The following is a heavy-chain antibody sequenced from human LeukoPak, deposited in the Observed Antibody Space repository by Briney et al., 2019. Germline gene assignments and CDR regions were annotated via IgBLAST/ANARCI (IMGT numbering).Heavy chain of an antibody. Sequence: GASVKVSCKASGYTFTGYYMHWVRQAPGQGLEWMGWINPNSGGTNYAQKFQGRVTMTRDTSISTAYMELSRLRSDDTAVYYCAREISSVYDYVWGSYRYDSGNAFDIWGQGTMVTVSS. CDR3: AREISSVYDYVWGSYRYDSGNAFDI. D-gene: IGHD3-16*02. J-gene: IGHJ3*02. CDR2: INPNSGGT. CDR1: GYTFTGYY. V-gene: IGHV1-2*02.